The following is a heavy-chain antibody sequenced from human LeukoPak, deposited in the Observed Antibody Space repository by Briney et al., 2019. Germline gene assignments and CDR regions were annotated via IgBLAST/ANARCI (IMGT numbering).Heavy chain of an antibody. J-gene: IGHJ6*02. CDR3: AKDKGWGYSSYDYYGMDV. CDR2: ISGSGGST. V-gene: IGHV3-23*01. Sequence: PGGSLRLSCAASGFTFSGYAMSWVRQAPGKGLEWVSGISGSGGSTYYADSVKGRFTISRDISKNTLYVQMNSLRAEDAAVYYCAKDKGWGYSSYDYYGMDVWGQGTTVTVSS. D-gene: IGHD1-26*01. CDR1: GFTFSGYA.